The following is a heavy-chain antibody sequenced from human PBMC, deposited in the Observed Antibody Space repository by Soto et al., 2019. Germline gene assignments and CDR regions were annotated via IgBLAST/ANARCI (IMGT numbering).Heavy chain of an antibody. Sequence: SETLSLRYGVSGGSIGSSNWWSCVRQTPGKGLEWIGEIYHSGITHYNPYIKSRVTISVDKSKNQFSLKLSSVTAADTAVYYCARDPHYDSSGQSNWFDPWGQGTLVTVS. V-gene: IGHV4-4*02. CDR2: IYHSGIT. CDR3: ARDPHYDSSGQSNWFDP. CDR1: GGSIGSSNW. J-gene: IGHJ5*02. D-gene: IGHD3-22*01.